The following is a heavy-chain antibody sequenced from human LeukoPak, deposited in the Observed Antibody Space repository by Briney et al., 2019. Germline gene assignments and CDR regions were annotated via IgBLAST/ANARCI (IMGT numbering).Heavy chain of an antibody. V-gene: IGHV4-59*01. CDR2: IYYSGST. D-gene: IGHD3-10*01. CDR3: ARDGVGYYGSGSYYPNWFDP. CDR1: DGSISSYY. J-gene: IGHJ5*02. Sequence: SETLSLTCTVSDGSISSYYWSWIRQPPGKGLEWIAYIYYSGSTNYNPSLKSRVTISVDTSKNQFSLKLSSVTAADTAVYYCARDGVGYYGSGSYYPNWFDPWGQGTLVTVSS.